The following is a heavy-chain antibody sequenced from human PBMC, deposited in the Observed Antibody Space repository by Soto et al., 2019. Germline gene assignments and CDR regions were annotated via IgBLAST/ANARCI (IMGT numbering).Heavy chain of an antibody. Sequence: HPGGSLRLSCAASGFTVSSNYMSWVRQAPGKGLEWVSVIYSGGSTYYADSVKGRFTISRDNSKNTLYLQMNSLRAEDTAVYYCARGLGEGYCSGGSCSDYYYYYYYMDVWGKGTTVTVSS. V-gene: IGHV3-66*01. J-gene: IGHJ6*03. CDR1: GFTVSSNY. D-gene: IGHD2-15*01. CDR3: ARGLGEGYCSGGSCSDYYYYYYYMDV. CDR2: IYSGGST.